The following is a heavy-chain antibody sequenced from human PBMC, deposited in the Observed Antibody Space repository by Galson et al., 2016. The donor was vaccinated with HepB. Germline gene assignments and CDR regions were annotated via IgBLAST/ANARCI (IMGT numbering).Heavy chain of an antibody. D-gene: IGHD6-19*01. V-gene: IGHV3-64*04. CDR3: GRDGMGPSSAWGIADY. CDR1: GFIFSSYA. Sequence: SLRLSCAGSGFIFSSYAVHWVRQAPGKRLEYISVISNNGDKTYYADSVKGRFTISRDNGKNSVFLQMDSLVAEDTAVYYCGRDGMGPSSAWGIADYWGQGTLVTVSS. J-gene: IGHJ4*02. CDR2: ISNNGDKT.